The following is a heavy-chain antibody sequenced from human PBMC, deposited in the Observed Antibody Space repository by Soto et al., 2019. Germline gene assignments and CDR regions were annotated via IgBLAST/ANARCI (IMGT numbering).Heavy chain of an antibody. V-gene: IGHV3-66*01. D-gene: IGHD2-21*01. CDR2: IYSGGST. CDR3: ARSPYCGGDCYYRPFDY. J-gene: IGHJ4*02. Sequence: GGSLRLSCAASGFTVSSNYMSWVRQAPGKGLEWVSVIYSGGSTYYADSVKGRFTISRDNSKNTLYLQMNSLRAEDTAVYYCARSPYCGGDCYYRPFDYWGQGTLVTVSS. CDR1: GFTVSSNY.